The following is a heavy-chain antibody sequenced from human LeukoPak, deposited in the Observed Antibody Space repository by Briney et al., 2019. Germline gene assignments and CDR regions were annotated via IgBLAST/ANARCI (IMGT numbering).Heavy chain of an antibody. CDR2: ISNDGSNK. CDR3: ARERGRTWYFDL. V-gene: IGHV3-30*03. J-gene: IGHJ2*01. CDR1: GFTFSSYG. Sequence: GGSLRLSCAASGFTFSSYGMHWVRQAPGKGLEWVAVISNDGSNKYYTDSVKGRFTISRDNSKNTLYLQMNSLRAEDTAVYYCARERGRTWYFDLWGRGTLVTVSS.